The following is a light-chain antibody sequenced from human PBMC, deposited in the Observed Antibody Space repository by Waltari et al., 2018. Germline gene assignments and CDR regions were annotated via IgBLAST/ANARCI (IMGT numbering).Light chain of an antibody. CDR3: QGTSNLYS. CDR2: GAS. V-gene: IGKV3-11*01. CDR1: QSVSSK. J-gene: IGKJ2*03. Sequence: ELVMTQSPATLSLSPGKTATISCRTSQSVSSKLAWYQQKPGQAPRLLIYGASSRATGIPDRFSGSGSGTDFTLTISSLEPEDFAVYYCQGTSNLYSFSQGTKVEIK.